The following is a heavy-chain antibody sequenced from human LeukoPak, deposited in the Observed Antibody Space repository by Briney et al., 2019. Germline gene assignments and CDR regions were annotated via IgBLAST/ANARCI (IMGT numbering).Heavy chain of an antibody. J-gene: IGHJ3*02. CDR1: GYTFTGYY. D-gene: IGHD3-22*01. Sequence: ASVKVSCKASGYTFTGYYMHWVRQAPRQGLEWMGWINPNSGGTNYAQKFQGRVTMTRDTSISTAYMELSRLRSDDTAVYYCARAGEGVITHGTFDIWGQGTMVTVSS. V-gene: IGHV1-2*02. CDR2: INPNSGGT. CDR3: ARAGEGVITHGTFDI.